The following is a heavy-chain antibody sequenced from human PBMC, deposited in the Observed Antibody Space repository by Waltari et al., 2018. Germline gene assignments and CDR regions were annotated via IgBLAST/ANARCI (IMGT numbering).Heavy chain of an antibody. CDR1: GFTFATYE. Sequence: EVHLVDSGGGLVQPGGSLRLSCAASGFTFATYEMNWVRPAPGKGLGWVSYISGSGGTIYYAYSVKGRFTISRDNAKNSLFLQMNSLRAEDTAVYYCARALAVTYTRSFDYWGQGTLVTVSS. CDR2: ISGSGGTI. J-gene: IGHJ4*02. V-gene: IGHV3-48*03. D-gene: IGHD6-19*01. CDR3: ARALAVTYTRSFDY.